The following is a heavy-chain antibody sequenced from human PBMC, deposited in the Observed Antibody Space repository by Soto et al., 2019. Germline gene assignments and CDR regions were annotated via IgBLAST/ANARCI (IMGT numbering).Heavy chain of an antibody. D-gene: IGHD3-10*01. CDR2: IIPIFGTP. CDR3: ARDRDDYGSGNYYNRIDF. CDR1: GGIFSTYA. V-gene: IGHV1-69*01. J-gene: IGHJ4*02. Sequence: QVQLVQSGAEVKKPGSSVKVSCKASGGIFSTYAISWLRQAPGQGLEWMGGIIPIFGTPNYAQRFQGRVTITADDSTGTAYMELSRLRSEDTAVYYCARDRDDYGSGNYYNRIDFWGQGTRVTVSS.